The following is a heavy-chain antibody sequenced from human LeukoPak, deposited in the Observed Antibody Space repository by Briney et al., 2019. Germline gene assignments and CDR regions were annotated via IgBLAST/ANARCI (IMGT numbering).Heavy chain of an antibody. J-gene: IGHJ3*02. CDR1: GFTFSDYN. D-gene: IGHD5-24*01. V-gene: IGHV3-11*04. CDR2: ISRSGSTK. Sequence: GGSLRLSCAASGFTFSDYNMRWIRQAPGKGLEWVSSISRSGSTKCYADSVKGRFTISRDNAKNSLFLQMNSLRAEDTAVYYCARGRRDGYNLLDAFDIWGQGTVVTVSS. CDR3: ARGRRDGYNLLDAFDI.